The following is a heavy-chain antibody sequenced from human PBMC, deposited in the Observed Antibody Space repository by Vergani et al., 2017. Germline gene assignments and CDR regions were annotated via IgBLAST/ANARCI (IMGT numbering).Heavy chain of an antibody. Sequence: QLQLQESGPGLVKPSETLSLTCTVSGGSISSSSYYWGWIRQPPGKGLEWIGSIYHSGSTYYNPSLKSRVTISVDTSKNQFSLKLSSVTAADTAVYYCARWECSSTSCYTRYIDYWGQGTLVTVSS. CDR3: ARWECSSTSCYTRYIDY. D-gene: IGHD2-2*02. V-gene: IGHV4-39*07. CDR2: IYHSGST. CDR1: GGSISSSSYY. J-gene: IGHJ4*02.